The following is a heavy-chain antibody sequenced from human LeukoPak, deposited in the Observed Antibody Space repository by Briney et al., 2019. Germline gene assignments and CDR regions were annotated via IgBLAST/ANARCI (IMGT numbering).Heavy chain of an antibody. V-gene: IGHV1-69*13. D-gene: IGHD6-19*01. CDR3: ARGWLVRRAALFGYYYYGMDV. Sequence: ASVKVSCKASGGTFSSYAISWVRQAPGQGLEWMGGIIPIFGTANYAQKFQGRVTITADESTSTAYMELSSLRSEDTAVYYCARGWLVRRAALFGYYYYGMDVWGQGTTVTVSS. CDR1: GGTFSSYA. CDR2: IIPIFGTA. J-gene: IGHJ6*02.